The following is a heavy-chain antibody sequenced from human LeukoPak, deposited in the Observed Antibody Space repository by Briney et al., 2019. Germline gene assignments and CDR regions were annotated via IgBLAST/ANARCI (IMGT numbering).Heavy chain of an antibody. V-gene: IGHV3-30*01. J-gene: IGHJ6*03. CDR1: GFMFSSYT. CDR2: TSYDGRDK. CDR3: ARGGRKNYYYFMDV. Sequence: GGSLRLSCAPSGFMFSSYTIHWVRQAPGKGLEWVAVTSYDGRDKYYADSVKGRFTISRDNSNNTLCLQMKSLRDEDAAVYYCARGGRKNYYYFMDVWGKGTTVTVSS.